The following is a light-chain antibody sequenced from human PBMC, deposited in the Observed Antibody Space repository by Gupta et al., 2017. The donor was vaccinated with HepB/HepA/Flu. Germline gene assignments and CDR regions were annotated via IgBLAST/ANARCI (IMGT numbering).Light chain of an antibody. CDR3: CSYAGNYIYV. J-gene: IGLJ1*01. CDR2: DVT. V-gene: IGLV2-11*01. Sequence: HSALTQPHSVSGSPGQSVTISCTGTSSDVGAYNYVSWYQHHPGKAPKLMIYDVTKRPAGVPDRFSGSKSGNTASLTISGLQPEDEGDYYCCSYAGNYIYVFGTGTEVTVL. CDR1: SSDVGAYNY.